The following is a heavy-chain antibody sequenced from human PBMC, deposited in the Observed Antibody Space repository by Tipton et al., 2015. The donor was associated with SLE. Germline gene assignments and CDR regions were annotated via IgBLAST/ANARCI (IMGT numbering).Heavy chain of an antibody. CDR1: GGSISSSSYY. D-gene: IGHD3-10*01. V-gene: IGHV4-39*07. CDR3: ARPRRDGWRGGHWFDP. Sequence: TLSLTCTVSGGSISSSSYYWGWIRQPPGKGLEWIGEINHSGSTNYNPSLKSRVTISVDTSKNQFSLKLSSVTAADTAVYYCARPRRDGWRGGHWFDPWGQGTLVTVSS. J-gene: IGHJ5*02. CDR2: INHSGST.